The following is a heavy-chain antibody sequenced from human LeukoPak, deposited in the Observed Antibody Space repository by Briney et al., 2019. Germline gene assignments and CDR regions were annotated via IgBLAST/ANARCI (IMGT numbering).Heavy chain of an antibody. D-gene: IGHD2-2*01. Sequence: PGESLKISCKGSGYSFTNYWIGWVRQMPGKGLEWMGIIYPGDSDTRYSPSFQGQVTISADKSISTAYLQWSSLKASDTAMYYCARHPDCTRTSCYVDYYGMDVWGQGTTVTVSS. J-gene: IGHJ6*02. V-gene: IGHV5-51*01. CDR2: IYPGDSDT. CDR1: GYSFTNYW. CDR3: ARHPDCTRTSCYVDYYGMDV.